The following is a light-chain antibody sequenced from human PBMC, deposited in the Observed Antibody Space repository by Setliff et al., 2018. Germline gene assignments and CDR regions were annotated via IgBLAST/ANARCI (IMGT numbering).Light chain of an antibody. J-gene: IGLJ2*01. Sequence: QSALTQPASVSASPGQSISISCTGTTSDVGAYNFVSWYQQHPGKAPKLLISDVSHRPSGVSNRFSGSKSGNTASLTISGLQAEDEADYYCSSYTTINTLIFGGGTKGTVL. CDR3: SSYTTINTLI. V-gene: IGLV2-14*03. CDR2: DVS. CDR1: TSDVGAYNF.